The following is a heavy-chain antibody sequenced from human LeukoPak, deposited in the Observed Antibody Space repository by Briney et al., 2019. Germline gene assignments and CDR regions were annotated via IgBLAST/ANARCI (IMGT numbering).Heavy chain of an antibody. CDR2: GHHSESS. Sequence: SETLSLTCSVSGDSVTSTYWSWIRQPPGKGLEWIAYGHHSESSNYNPSFRSRVIIPVDTSRNLFSLRLSSVTAADTAIYYCARESAGSLHDSTAAFHYWGQGILVIVSS. CDR1: GDSVTSTY. V-gene: IGHV4-59*02. D-gene: IGHD2-8*02. CDR3: ARESAGSLHDSTAAFHY. J-gene: IGHJ4*02.